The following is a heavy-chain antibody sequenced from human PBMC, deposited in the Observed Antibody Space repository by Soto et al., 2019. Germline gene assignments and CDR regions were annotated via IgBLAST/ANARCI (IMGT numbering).Heavy chain of an antibody. CDR1: GFTFSSYA. V-gene: IGHV3-23*01. CDR2: ISGSGGST. Sequence: EVQLLESGGGLVQPGGSLRLSCAASGFTFSSYAMSWVRQAPGKGLEWVSAISGSGGSTYYADSVKGRFTISRDNSKNTLYMQMNSLRAEDTVVYYCAKFTGWGQDGSGSYYLYWGQGTLVTVSS. CDR3: AKFTGWGQDGSGSYYLY. J-gene: IGHJ4*02. D-gene: IGHD3-10*01.